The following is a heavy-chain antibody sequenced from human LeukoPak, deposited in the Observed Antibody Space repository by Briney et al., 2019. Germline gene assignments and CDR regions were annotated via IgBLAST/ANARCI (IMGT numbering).Heavy chain of an antibody. CDR1: GFTFSSEW. CDR3: ATVYDSSGYIDY. D-gene: IGHD3-22*01. V-gene: IGHV3-74*01. Sequence: PGGSLRLSCAASGFTFSSEWMHWVRQAPGRGLVWISHIDGNGRTTNYGDSVRGRFTVSRDNAKNTLYLQMNSLRAEDTAVYYCATVYDSSGYIDYWGPGTLVTVSS. J-gene: IGHJ4*02. CDR2: IDGNGRTT.